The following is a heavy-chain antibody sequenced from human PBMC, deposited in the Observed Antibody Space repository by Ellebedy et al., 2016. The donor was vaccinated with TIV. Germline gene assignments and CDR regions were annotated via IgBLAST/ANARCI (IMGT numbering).Heavy chain of an antibody. V-gene: IGHV4-39*07. CDR3: ARSGEHDP. D-gene: IGHD1-26*01. CDR1: GGSIRTSSYY. CDR2: IYDSGNT. J-gene: IGHJ5*02. Sequence: MPSETLSLTCTVSGGSIRTSSYYRGWNRQPPGKGLEWIGNIYDSGNTYYNPSLRSRVTISVDTSKNQLSLKLRSVTAADTAVYYCARSGEHDPWGQGTLVTVSS.